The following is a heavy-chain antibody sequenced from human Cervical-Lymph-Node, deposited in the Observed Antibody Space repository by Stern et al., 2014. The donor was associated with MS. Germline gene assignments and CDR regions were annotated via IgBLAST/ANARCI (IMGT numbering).Heavy chain of an antibody. V-gene: IGHV1-69*01. Sequence: VQLVESGAEVKKPGSSGKVSCKATGGTFSRFALSWVRQDPGQGPEWMGGIIPIADKASYAQQFKGRVKFIADESTSRFYMDLNSLRSDDAAVYYCASTYTGWDNPYHFYGMDVWGQGTAVTVSS. D-gene: IGHD6-19*01. CDR1: GGTFSRFA. CDR3: ASTYTGWDNPYHFYGMDV. CDR2: IIPIADKA. J-gene: IGHJ6*02.